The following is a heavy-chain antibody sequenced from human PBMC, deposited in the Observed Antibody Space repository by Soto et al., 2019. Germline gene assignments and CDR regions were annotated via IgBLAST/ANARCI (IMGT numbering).Heavy chain of an antibody. Sequence: QINLKESAPTLVKPTQTLTLTCTFSGFSLSTSGAAVGWIRQPPGRALEWVALIYWDGDKRYNRDNPSLDARVSITKDTPKNQLPLTLTTVDPADTAPYFCAHRATMTMFRLVIDNGVWFDPWGQGTRVIVSS. D-gene: IGHD3-10*01. CDR1: GFSLSTSGAA. J-gene: IGHJ5*02. CDR2: IYWDGDK. CDR3: AHRATMTMFRLVIDNGVWFDP. V-gene: IGHV2-5*02.